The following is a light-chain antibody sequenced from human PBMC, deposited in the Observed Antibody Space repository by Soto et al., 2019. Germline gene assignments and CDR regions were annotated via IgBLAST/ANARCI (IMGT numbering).Light chain of an antibody. V-gene: IGLV2-8*01. CDR2: EVS. J-gene: IGLJ2*01. Sequence: QSALTQPPSASGSPGQSVTISCTGTSSDVGGYNYVSWYQQHPGKAPKLMIYEVSKRPSGVPDRFSGSKSGNTASLTVSGLQAEDEADYYCSSSAGINRVVFGGGTKLTVL. CDR3: SSSAGINRVV. CDR1: SSDVGGYNY.